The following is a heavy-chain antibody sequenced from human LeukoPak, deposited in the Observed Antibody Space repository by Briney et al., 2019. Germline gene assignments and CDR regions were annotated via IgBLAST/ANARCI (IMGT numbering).Heavy chain of an antibody. V-gene: IGHV3-49*04. Sequence: GGSLRLSCAASGFTFSSYSMNWVRQAPGKGLEWVGFIRGKAYGGTTEYAASVKGRFTISRDDSKSIAYLQMNSLKTEDTALYYCTRAPYSGNYYFDYWGQGTLVTVSS. J-gene: IGHJ4*02. CDR2: IRGKAYGGTT. D-gene: IGHD1-26*01. CDR1: GFTFSSYS. CDR3: TRAPYSGNYYFDY.